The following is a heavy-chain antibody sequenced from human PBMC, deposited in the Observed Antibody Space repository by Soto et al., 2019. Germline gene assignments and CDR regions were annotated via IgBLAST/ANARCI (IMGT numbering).Heavy chain of an antibody. D-gene: IGHD2-21*02. J-gene: IGHJ5*02. V-gene: IGHV3-30-3*01. Sequence: QVQLVESGGGVGQPGGSLRLSCAASGFDFSGHAMHWVRQPPGKGPEWLATVSFDGGDEFYADSVKGRFTISRDNSKSSVFLQMNSLTVEDTATYYCVIFCGGDCYNPWGQGTQVAVSS. CDR3: VIFCGGDCYNP. CDR1: GFDFSGHA. CDR2: VSFDGGDE.